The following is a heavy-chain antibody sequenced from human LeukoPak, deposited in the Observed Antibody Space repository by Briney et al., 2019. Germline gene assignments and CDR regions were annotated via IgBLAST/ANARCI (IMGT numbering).Heavy chain of an antibody. J-gene: IGHJ4*02. CDR2: IYYSGST. CDR3: ARAPYYYDSSGPIRDYFDY. D-gene: IGHD3-22*01. V-gene: IGHV4-59*01. Sequence: PSETLSLTCTVSGGSISSYCWSWIRQPPGKGLEWIGYIYYSGSTNYNPSLKSRVTISVDTSKNQFSLKLSSVTAADTAVYYCARAPYYYDSSGPIRDYFDYWGQGTLVTVSS. CDR1: GGSISSYC.